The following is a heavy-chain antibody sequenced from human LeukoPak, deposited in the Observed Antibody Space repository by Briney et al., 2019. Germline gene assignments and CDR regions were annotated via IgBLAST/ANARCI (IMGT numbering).Heavy chain of an antibody. Sequence: GGSLRLSCAASGFTFSSYSMNWVRQAPGKGLEWVSYISSSSSTIYYADSVKGRFTISRDNAKNSLYLQMNSLRAEDTAVYYCARDFLHYYDSSGYYYWGQGTLVTVSS. V-gene: IGHV3-48*04. CDR1: GFTFSSYS. CDR3: ARDFLHYYDSSGYYY. J-gene: IGHJ4*02. D-gene: IGHD3-22*01. CDR2: ISSSSSTI.